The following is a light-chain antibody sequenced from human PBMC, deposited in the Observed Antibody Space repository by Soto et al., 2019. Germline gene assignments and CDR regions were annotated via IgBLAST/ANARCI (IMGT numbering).Light chain of an antibody. J-gene: IGLJ1*01. CDR3: SSYTRSSTYV. V-gene: IGLV2-14*01. CDR2: EVS. Sequence: QSALTQPASVSGSPGQSITISCTGTSNDVGGYNYVSWYQQHPGKAPKLVIYEVSHRPSGISDRFSGSKSGNTASLTISGLQAEDEADYYCSSYTRSSTYVFGTGTKLTVL. CDR1: SNDVGGYNY.